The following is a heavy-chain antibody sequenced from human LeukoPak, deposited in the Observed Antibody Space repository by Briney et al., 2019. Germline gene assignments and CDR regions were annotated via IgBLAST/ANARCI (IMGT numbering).Heavy chain of an antibody. V-gene: IGHV1-18*01. CDR2: INTNNGNT. J-gene: IGHJ5*02. CDR3: ARGVSGVTPP. Sequence: GASVKVSCKTSGYTFTSYDISWVRQAPGQGPEWLGWINTNNGNTHYAQSLQDRVTLTTDTSTSTAYMELRSLKSDDTAVYCCARGVSGVTPPWGQGTLVIVSS. D-gene: IGHD4-23*01. CDR1: GYTFTSYD.